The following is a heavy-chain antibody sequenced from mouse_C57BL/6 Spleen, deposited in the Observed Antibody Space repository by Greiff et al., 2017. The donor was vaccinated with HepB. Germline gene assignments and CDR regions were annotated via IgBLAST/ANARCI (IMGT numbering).Heavy chain of an antibody. CDR1: GYTFTDYY. D-gene: IGHD2-3*01. CDR2: INPYNGGT. J-gene: IGHJ3*01. Sequence: EVQLQQSGPVLVKPGASVKMSCKASGYTFTDYYMNWVKQSHGKSLEWIGVINPYNGGTSYNQKFKGKATLTVDKSSSTAYMELNSLTSEDSAVYYCARGDGYYSWFAYWGQGTLVTVSA. CDR3: ARGDGYYSWFAY. V-gene: IGHV1-19*01.